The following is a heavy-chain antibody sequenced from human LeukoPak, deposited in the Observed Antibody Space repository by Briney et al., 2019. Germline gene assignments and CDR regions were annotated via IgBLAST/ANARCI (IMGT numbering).Heavy chain of an antibody. D-gene: IGHD6-19*01. Sequence: GASVKVSCKASGYAFTGYYMHWVRQAPGQGLEWMGRINPNSGGTNYAQKFQGRVTMTRDTSISTAYMELSRLRSDDTAVYYCARGTDSSGRFNYWGQGTLVTVSS. CDR3: ARGTDSSGRFNY. V-gene: IGHV1-2*06. J-gene: IGHJ4*02. CDR1: GYAFTGYY. CDR2: INPNSGGT.